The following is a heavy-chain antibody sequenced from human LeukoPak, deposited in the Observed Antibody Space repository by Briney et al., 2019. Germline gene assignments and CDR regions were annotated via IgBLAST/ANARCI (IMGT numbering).Heavy chain of an antibody. CDR1: GYTFTTYD. J-gene: IGHJ4*02. CDR2: MNPNSGNT. V-gene: IGHV1-8*03. CDR3: ARGVRGYYATSGYFLLNY. Sequence: ASLKVSCKASGYTFTTYDINWVRQATGQGLEWMGWMNPNSGNTGYAQKFQARVTITRNTSISTAYMELSSLRSEDTAVYYCARGVRGYYATSGYFLLNYWGQGTLVTVSS. D-gene: IGHD3-22*01.